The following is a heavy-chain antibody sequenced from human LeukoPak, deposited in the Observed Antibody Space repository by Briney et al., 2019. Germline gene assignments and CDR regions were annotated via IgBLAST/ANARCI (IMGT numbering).Heavy chain of an antibody. CDR2: NNHSGST. D-gene: IGHD5-18*01. Sequence: SETLSLTCAVYGGSFSGYYWSWIRQPPGKGLEWIGENNHSGSTNHNPSLKSRVTISVDTSKNQFSLKLSSVTAADTAVYYCAREGLSYGYFDYWGQGTLVTVSS. J-gene: IGHJ4*02. V-gene: IGHV4-34*01. CDR1: GGSFSGYY. CDR3: AREGLSYGYFDY.